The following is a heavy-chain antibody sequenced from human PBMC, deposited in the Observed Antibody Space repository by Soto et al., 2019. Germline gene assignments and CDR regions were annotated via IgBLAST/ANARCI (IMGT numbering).Heavy chain of an antibody. CDR3: AAVAATGTCCCYYVGRDG. D-gene: IGHD6-13*01. V-gene: IGHV1-24*01. CDR2: FDPEDGET. Sequence: ASVKVSCKVTAYTLTELSMHCVRHAPGKGLAWLGGFDPEDGETIYAQKFQGRVTMTEDTSTDTPYTKMSRLTTEDTPVYYCAAVAATGTCCCYYVGRDGWGQGNTV. J-gene: IGHJ6*01. CDR1: AYTLTELS.